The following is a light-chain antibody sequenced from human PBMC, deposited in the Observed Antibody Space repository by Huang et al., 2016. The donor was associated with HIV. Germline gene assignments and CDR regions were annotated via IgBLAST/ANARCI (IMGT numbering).Light chain of an antibody. CDR3: QQSYSTPYA. V-gene: IGKV1-39*01. Sequence: DIQMTQSPSSLSASVGDRVTITCRANQSISSYLNWYQQKPGKAPKLLIYAASSLQSGVPSRFGGSGSGTDFTLTISSLQPEDFATYYYQQSYSTPYAFGQGTKLEIK. J-gene: IGKJ2*01. CDR2: AAS. CDR1: QSISSY.